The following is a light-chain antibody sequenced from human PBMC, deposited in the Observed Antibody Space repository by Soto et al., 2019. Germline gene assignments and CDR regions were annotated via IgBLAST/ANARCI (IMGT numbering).Light chain of an antibody. CDR3: QQYNNWPPV. Sequence: EIVMTQSPATLSRSPGERATLSCRASQSVSSNLAWYQQKPGQAPRLLIYGASTRATGIPARFSGSGSGTEFTLTISSLQSEDFAIYYCQQYNNWPPVFGGGTKVEIK. V-gene: IGKV3-15*01. J-gene: IGKJ4*01. CDR1: QSVSSN. CDR2: GAS.